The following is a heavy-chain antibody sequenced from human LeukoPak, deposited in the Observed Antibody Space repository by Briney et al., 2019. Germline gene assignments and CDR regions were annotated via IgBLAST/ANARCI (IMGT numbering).Heavy chain of an antibody. CDR1: GFTFSSYA. CDR3: ARAVDFWSGYPQPNRFDP. CDR2: ISGSGGST. Sequence: PGGSLRLSCAASGFTFSSYAMSWVRQAPGKGLEWVSAISGSGGSTYYADSVKGRFTISRDKSKNTLYLQMNSLRAEDTAVYYCARAVDFWSGYPQPNRFDPWGQGTLVTVSS. J-gene: IGHJ5*02. D-gene: IGHD3-3*01. V-gene: IGHV3-23*01.